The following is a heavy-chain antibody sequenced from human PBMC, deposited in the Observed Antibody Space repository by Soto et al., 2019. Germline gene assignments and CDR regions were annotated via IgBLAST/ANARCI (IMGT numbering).Heavy chain of an antibody. V-gene: IGHV3-23*01. CDR2: LGTIGA. Sequence: EVQLLESGGGLVQPGGSLRLSCVGSGFTFSAHAITWVRQAPGKGLEWVSTLGTIGAFYADSVKVRFTISRDNSKNTVKLQMNSLRGEATAIYYCARDRATHDYWGQGTVVTDSS. CDR1: GFTFSAHA. D-gene: IGHD3-10*01. CDR3: ARDRATHDY. J-gene: IGHJ4*02.